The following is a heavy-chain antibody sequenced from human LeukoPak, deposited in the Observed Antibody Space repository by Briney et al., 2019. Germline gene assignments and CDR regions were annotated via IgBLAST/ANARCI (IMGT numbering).Heavy chain of an antibody. CDR1: GGSISCSNYY. CDR3: ARQAVGATKIDY. Sequence: SETLSLTCTVSGGSISCSNYYWGWIRQPPGQGLEWIGSIYYSGSTYYNPSLKSRVTISVDTSKNQFSLKVSSVTAADTAVYYRARQAVGATKIDYWGQGTLVTVSS. J-gene: IGHJ4*02. CDR2: IYYSGST. V-gene: IGHV4-39*01. D-gene: IGHD1-26*01.